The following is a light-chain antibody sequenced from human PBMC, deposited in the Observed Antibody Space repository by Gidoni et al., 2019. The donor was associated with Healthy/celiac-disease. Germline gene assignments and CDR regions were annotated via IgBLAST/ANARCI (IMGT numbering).Light chain of an antibody. CDR3: QQYNNWPPWT. J-gene: IGKJ1*01. Sequence: EIVMTQSPATLSVSPGERATLSCRASQSVSSNLAWNQQKPGQAPRLLIYGASTRATGSPARFSGSGSGTEFTLTISSMQSEDVAVYYCQQYNNWPPWTFXQXTKVEIK. CDR2: GAS. CDR1: QSVSSN. V-gene: IGKV3-15*01.